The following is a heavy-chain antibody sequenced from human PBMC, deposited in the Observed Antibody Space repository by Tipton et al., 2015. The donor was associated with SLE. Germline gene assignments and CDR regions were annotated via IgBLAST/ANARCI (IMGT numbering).Heavy chain of an antibody. V-gene: IGHV3-73*01. CDR2: VRSKANSHAT. J-gene: IGHJ4*02. CDR1: GFTFSNYW. CDR3: ARHGYDSGFDY. Sequence: SLRLSCAASGFTFSNYWMNWVRQASGKGLEWVGRVRSKANSHATGYAASVRGRFIISRDDSKNTAFLQMNSLKTEDTAVYYCARHGYDSGFDYWGQGTLVTVSS. D-gene: IGHD3-22*01.